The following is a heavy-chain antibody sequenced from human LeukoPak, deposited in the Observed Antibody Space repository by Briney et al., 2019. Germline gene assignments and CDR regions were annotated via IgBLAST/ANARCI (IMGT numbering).Heavy chain of an antibody. Sequence: GRSLRLSCAASGFTFTNYAMSWVRQAPGKGLEWVSTVSAGGTSSYTDSVRGRFTISRDNSRNTLYLQMNSLRAEDTALYYCAKRERELRAFDIWGQGTMVTVSS. D-gene: IGHD1-26*01. CDR2: VSAGGTS. CDR3: AKRERELRAFDI. J-gene: IGHJ3*02. V-gene: IGHV3-23*01. CDR1: GFTFTNYA.